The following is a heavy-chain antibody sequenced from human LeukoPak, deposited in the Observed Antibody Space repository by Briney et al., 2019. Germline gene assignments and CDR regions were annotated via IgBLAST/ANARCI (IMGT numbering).Heavy chain of an antibody. J-gene: IGHJ4*02. CDR1: GFTFSSYS. Sequence: PGGSLRLSCAASGFTFSSYSMNWVRQAPGKGLEWVSGINWNGGSTGYADSVKGRFTISRDNAKNSLYLQMNSLRAEDTALYYCARSIRFLEWSIDYWGQGTLVTVSS. CDR2: INWNGGST. V-gene: IGHV3-20*04. CDR3: ARSIRFLEWSIDY. D-gene: IGHD3-3*01.